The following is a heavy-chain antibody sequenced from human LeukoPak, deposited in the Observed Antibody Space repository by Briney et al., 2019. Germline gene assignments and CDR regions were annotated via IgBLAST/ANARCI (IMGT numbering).Heavy chain of an antibody. D-gene: IGHD2-2*02. CDR3: AKDVRPAAINPSGGFDY. Sequence: GGSLRLSCAASGFTFDDYAMYWVRQAPGKGLEWVSGISWNTNSVAYADSVKGRFTISRDNGKNSVHLQMNSLRPEDTALYYCAKDVRPAAINPSGGFDYWGQGTPVTVSS. CDR1: GFTFDDYA. V-gene: IGHV3-9*01. CDR2: ISWNTNSV. J-gene: IGHJ4*02.